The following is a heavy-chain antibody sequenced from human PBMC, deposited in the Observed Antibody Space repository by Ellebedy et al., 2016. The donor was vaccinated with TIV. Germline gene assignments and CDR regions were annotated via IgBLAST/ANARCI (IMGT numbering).Heavy chain of an antibody. Sequence: PGGSLRLSCAASGFTFNNYGMSWVRQAPGEGLEWVSGISTNGAGKYYGDSVKGRFTISRDNAKNSLYLQMNSLRADDTAVYYCARRDKGGATMKAFDYWGQGTLVTVSS. D-gene: IGHD1-26*01. CDR1: GFTFNNYG. J-gene: IGHJ4*02. CDR3: ARRDKGGATMKAFDY. V-gene: IGHV3-23*01. CDR2: ISTNGAGK.